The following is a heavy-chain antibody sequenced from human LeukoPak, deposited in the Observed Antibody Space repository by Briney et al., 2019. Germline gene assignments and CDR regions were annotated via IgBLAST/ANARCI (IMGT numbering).Heavy chain of an antibody. CDR3: ARDIRYGDYVRNFDY. J-gene: IGHJ4*02. Sequence: GGSLRLSCAASGFTFSSYEMNWVRQAPGKGLEWVSYISSSGSTIYYADSVKGRFTISRDNAKNSLYLQMNSLRAEDTAVYYCARDIRYGDYVRNFDYWGQGTLVTVSS. D-gene: IGHD4-17*01. V-gene: IGHV3-48*03. CDR2: ISSSGSTI. CDR1: GFTFSSYE.